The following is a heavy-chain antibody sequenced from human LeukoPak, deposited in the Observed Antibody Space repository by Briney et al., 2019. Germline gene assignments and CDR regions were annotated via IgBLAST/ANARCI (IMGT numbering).Heavy chain of an antibody. CDR2: IYSGGST. D-gene: IGHD4-17*01. CDR1: GFTVSSNY. J-gene: IGHJ5*02. Sequence: PGGSLRLSCAASGFTVSSNYMSRVRQAPGKGLEWVSVIYSGGSTYYADSVKGRFTISRDNSKNTLYLQMNSLRAEDTAVYYCARSYGDINWFDPWGQGTLVTVSS. CDR3: ARSYGDINWFDP. V-gene: IGHV3-53*01.